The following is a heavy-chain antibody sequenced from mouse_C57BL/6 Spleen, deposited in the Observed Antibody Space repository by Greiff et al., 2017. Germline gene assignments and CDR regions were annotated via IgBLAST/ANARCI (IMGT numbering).Heavy chain of an antibody. CDR1: GYTFTSYW. CDR2: INPSNGGT. CDR3: AKYRTLVYFDD. Sequence: QVQLQQPGTELVKPGASVKLSCKASGYTFTSYWMHWVKPRPGQGLEWIGNINPSNGGTNYNEKFKSKATLTVDKSSSTAYMRLSSLTSEDSAVYCCAKYRTLVYFDDWGKGTTVTVSA. V-gene: IGHV1-53*01. J-gene: IGHJ1*03.